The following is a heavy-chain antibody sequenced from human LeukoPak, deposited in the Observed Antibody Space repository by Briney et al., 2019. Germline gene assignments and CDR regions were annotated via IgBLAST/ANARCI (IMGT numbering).Heavy chain of an antibody. D-gene: IGHD3-22*01. V-gene: IGHV3-33*01. Sequence: GRSLRLSCAASGFTFSSYGMHWVRQAPGKGLEWVAVIWYDGSNKYYADSVKGRFTISRDNSKNTLYLQMNSLRAEDTAVYYCARGVYDSSGYYYGEYYFDYWGQGTLVTVSS. CDR1: GFTFSSYG. CDR2: IWYDGSNK. CDR3: ARGVYDSSGYYYGEYYFDY. J-gene: IGHJ4*02.